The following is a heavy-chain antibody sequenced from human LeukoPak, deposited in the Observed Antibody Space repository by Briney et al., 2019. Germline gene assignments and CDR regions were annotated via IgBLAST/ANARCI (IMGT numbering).Heavy chain of an antibody. Sequence: PGGTLRLSCAASGFTFSSYGMSWLRQAPGKGLEWVSAISGSGGSTYYADSVKGRFTISRDNSKNTLYLQMNSLRAEDTAVYYCAKVNSGSFDYWGQGTLVTVSS. D-gene: IGHD1-26*01. CDR1: GFTFSSYG. J-gene: IGHJ4*02. V-gene: IGHV3-23*01. CDR3: AKVNSGSFDY. CDR2: ISGSGGST.